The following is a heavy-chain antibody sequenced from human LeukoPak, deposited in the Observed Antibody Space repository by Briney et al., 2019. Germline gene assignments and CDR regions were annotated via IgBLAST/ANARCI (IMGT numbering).Heavy chain of an antibody. CDR3: ARRRYNWNAIDY. J-gene: IGHJ4*02. CDR2: ISSSGSTI. D-gene: IGHD1-20*01. V-gene: IGHV3-11*01. CDR1: GFTFSDYY. Sequence: PGGSLRLSCAASGFTFSDYYMSWIRQAPGKGLEWVSYISSSGSTIYYADSVKGRFTISRDNAKNSLYLQMNSLRAEDTAVYFCARRRYNWNAIDYWGQGTLVSVSS.